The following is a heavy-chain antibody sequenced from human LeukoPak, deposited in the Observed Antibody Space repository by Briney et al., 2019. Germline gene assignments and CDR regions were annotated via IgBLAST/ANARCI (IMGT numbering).Heavy chain of an antibody. CDR2: IRNTDNTI. D-gene: IGHD1-7*01. CDR3: AREGNYYFDY. Sequence: GGSLRLSCAASGFTFSSFEMHWVRQAPGKALEWVSYIRNTDNTIYYSDSVKARFTICRDNAKNSLYLQMNGLRAEDTAIYFCAREGNYYFDYWGQGTLVTVSS. V-gene: IGHV3-48*03. CDR1: GFTFSSFE. J-gene: IGHJ4*02.